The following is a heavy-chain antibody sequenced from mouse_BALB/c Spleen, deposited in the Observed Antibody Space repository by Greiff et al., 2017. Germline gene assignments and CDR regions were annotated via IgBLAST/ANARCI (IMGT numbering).Heavy chain of an antibody. J-gene: IGHJ3*01. CDR1: GYSFTGYY. CDR3: ARGAPSYDGYPRLAY. CDR2: INPYNGAT. D-gene: IGHD2-3*01. Sequence: VQLKESGPELVKPGASVKISCKASGYSFTGYYMHWVKQSHVKSLEWIGRINPYNGATSYNQNFKDKASLTVDKSSSTAYMELHSLTSEDSAVYYCARGAPSYDGYPRLAYWGQGTLVTVSA. V-gene: IGHV1-31*01.